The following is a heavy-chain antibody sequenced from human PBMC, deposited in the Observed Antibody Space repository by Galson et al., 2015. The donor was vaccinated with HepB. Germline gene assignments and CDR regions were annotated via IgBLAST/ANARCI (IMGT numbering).Heavy chain of an antibody. J-gene: IGHJ5*02. D-gene: IGHD5/OR15-5a*01. CDR3: ARGDASVKTEGNWFDP. CDR1: GFTFSSYA. V-gene: IGHV3-30*04. Sequence: SLRLSCAASGFTFSSYAMHWVRQAPGKGLEWVAVISYDGSKKYYADSVKGRFTISRDNSKSTLYLQMNSLSADDTAVYYCARGDASVKTEGNWFDPWGQGTLVTVSS. CDR2: ISYDGSKK.